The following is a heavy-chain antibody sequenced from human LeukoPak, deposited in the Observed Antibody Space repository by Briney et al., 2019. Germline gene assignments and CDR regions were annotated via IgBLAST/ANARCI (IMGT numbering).Heavy chain of an antibody. J-gene: IGHJ4*02. CDR1: GGSISSSSYY. CDR3: ARGSGYVDEQKFDY. CDR2: IYYSGST. Sequence: PSETLSLTCTVSGGSISSSSYYWGWIRQPPGKGLEWIGSIYYSGSTYYNPSLKSRVTISVDTSKNQFSLKVSSVTAADTAVYYCARGSGYVDEQKFDYWGQGTLITVSA. V-gene: IGHV4-39*07. D-gene: IGHD5-12*01.